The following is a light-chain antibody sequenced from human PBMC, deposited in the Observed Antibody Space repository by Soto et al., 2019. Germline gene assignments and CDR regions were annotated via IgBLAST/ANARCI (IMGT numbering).Light chain of an antibody. Sequence: DLQMTQSPSTLSASVGDRVTITCRSSQSISTWLAWYQQKPGKAPKLLIYDASSFESGVPSRFSGSGSGTEFTLTISSLQPDDFATYYCQQYNGYPLTFGGGTKVEIK. CDR2: DAS. CDR1: QSISTW. J-gene: IGKJ4*01. V-gene: IGKV1-5*01. CDR3: QQYNGYPLT.